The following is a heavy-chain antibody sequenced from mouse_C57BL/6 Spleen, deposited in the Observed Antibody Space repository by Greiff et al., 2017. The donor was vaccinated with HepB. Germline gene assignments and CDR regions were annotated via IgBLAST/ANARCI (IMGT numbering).Heavy chain of an antibody. CDR2: INPSNGGT. Sequence: VQLQQPGTELVKPGASVKLSCKASGYTFTSYWIHWVKQRPGQGLEWIGNINPSNGGTNYNEKFKSKATLTVDKSSSTAYMQLNSLTSEDSAVYYCARDLTYYAMDYWGQGTSVTVSS. CDR1: GYTFTSYW. V-gene: IGHV1-53*01. CDR3: ARDLTYYAMDY. J-gene: IGHJ4*01.